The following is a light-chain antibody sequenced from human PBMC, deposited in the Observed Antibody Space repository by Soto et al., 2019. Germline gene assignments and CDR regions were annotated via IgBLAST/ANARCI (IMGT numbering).Light chain of an antibody. V-gene: IGKV1-27*01. CDR2: AAS. J-gene: IGKJ1*01. CDR1: QGISNY. CDR3: QKYNNAPRT. Sequence: DIQMTQSPSSLSAYGGDTVTITCRASQGISNYLAWYQQKPGQVPNLLIYAASTLQSGVPSRFSGSGSGTDFTLTISSLRPEDVATYYCQKYNNAPRTFGQGTKVEI.